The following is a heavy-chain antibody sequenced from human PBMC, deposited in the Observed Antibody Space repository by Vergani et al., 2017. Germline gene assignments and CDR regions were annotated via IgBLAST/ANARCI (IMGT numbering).Heavy chain of an antibody. V-gene: IGHV1-69*13. J-gene: IGHJ4*02. CDR2: IIPIFGTT. CDR3: ARSSGYYSYYFDF. D-gene: IGHD3-22*01. CDR1: GGTFSSNS. Sequence: QGQLAQSGAEVKKPGSSVKVSCKASGGTFSSNSIRWVRQAPGQGLEWMGRIIPIFGTTSYAQKFQGRVTIPADESTSTAYMELSSLRSEDTAVYYCARSSGYYSYYFDFWGQGTLVTVSS.